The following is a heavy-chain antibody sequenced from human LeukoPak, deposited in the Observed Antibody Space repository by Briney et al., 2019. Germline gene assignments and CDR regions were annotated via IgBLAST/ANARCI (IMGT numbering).Heavy chain of an antibody. CDR2: IYPADSES. J-gene: IGHJ3*02. CDR3: ARHRIPGSHDAFDI. V-gene: IGHV5-51*01. CDR1: GYSFTIYW. Sequence: GESLKISCKGSGYSFTIYWIGWVRQMPGKGLEWMGIIYPADSESRYSPSLQGQVTISVDRSISTAYLQWSSLEASDTAMYYCARHRIPGSHDAFDIWGQGTMVTVSS. D-gene: IGHD2-15*01.